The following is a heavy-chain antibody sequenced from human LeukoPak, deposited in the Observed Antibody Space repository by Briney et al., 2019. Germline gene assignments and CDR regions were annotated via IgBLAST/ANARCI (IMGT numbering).Heavy chain of an antibody. V-gene: IGHV3-21*01. Sequence: GGSLRLSCAASGFTFSSYSMNWVRQAPGKGLEWVSSISSSSSYIYYADSVKGRFTISRDNAKNSLYLQMNSLRAEDTAVHYCARDRQIVVVPAAREGWFDPWGQGTLVTVSS. CDR3: ARDRQIVVVPAAREGWFDP. CDR1: GFTFSSYS. D-gene: IGHD2-2*01. J-gene: IGHJ5*02. CDR2: ISSSSSYI.